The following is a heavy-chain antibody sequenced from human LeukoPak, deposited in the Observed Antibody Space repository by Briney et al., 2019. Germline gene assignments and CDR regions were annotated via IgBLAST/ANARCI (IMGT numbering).Heavy chain of an antibody. V-gene: IGHV4-30-4*01. CDR2: IYYSGST. CDR1: GGSISSGDYY. J-gene: IGHJ4*02. CDR3: ARERESNLTGYYPSYFDY. Sequence: SQTLSLTCTVSGGSISSGDYYWSWIRQPPGKGLEWIGYIYYSGSTYYNPSLKSRVTISVDTSKNQFSLKLSSVTAADTAAYYCARERESNLTGYYPSYFDYWGQGTLVTVSS. D-gene: IGHD3-9*01.